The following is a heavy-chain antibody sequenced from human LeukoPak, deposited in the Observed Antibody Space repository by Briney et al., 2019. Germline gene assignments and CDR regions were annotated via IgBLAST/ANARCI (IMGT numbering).Heavy chain of an antibody. V-gene: IGHV1-2*02. CDR2: INPNSGGT. J-gene: IGHJ5*02. CDR1: GYTFTGYY. D-gene: IGHD4-17*01. CDR3: AREGHYGDNHYWFDP. Sequence: ASVKVSCKASGYTFTGYYMHWVRQAPGQGLEWMGWINPNSGGTNYAQKFQGRVTMTRDTSISTAYMELSRLRSDDTAVYYCAREGHYGDNHYWFDPWGQGTLVTVSS.